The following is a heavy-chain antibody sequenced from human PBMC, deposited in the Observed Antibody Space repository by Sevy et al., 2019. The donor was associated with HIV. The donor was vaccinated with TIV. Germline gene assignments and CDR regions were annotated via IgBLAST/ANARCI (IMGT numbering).Heavy chain of an antibody. J-gene: IGHJ4*02. V-gene: IGHV3-7*03. CDR2: IKQDGSEK. Sequence: GGSLRLSCAASGFTFSSYWMSWVRQAPGKGLEWVANIKQDGSEKYYVDSVKGRFTISRDNAKNSLYLQMNSLRAEDTAVYYCARDIVATTGRTAAADYRGQGTLVTVSS. CDR1: GFTFSSYW. CDR3: ARDIVATTGRTAAADY. D-gene: IGHD5-12*01.